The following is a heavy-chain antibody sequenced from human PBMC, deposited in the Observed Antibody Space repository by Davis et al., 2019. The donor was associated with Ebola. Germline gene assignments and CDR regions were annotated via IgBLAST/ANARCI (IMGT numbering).Heavy chain of an antibody. CDR3: ARVPLMAAAAHFDY. V-gene: IGHV3-11*06. CDR2: ISSSSSYT. J-gene: IGHJ4*02. CDR1: GFTFSDYY. Sequence: GESLKISCAASGFTFSDYYMSWIRQAPGEGLEWVSYISSSSSYTNYADSVKGRFTISRDNAKNSLYLQMNSLRDEDTAVYYCARVPLMAAAAHFDYWGQGTLVTVSS. D-gene: IGHD6-13*01.